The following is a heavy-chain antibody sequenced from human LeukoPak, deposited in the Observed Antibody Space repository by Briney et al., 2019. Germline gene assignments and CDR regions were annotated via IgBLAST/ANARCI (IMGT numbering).Heavy chain of an antibody. CDR3: ARGGDGYNFSYYFDY. Sequence: PSETLSLTCAVYGGSFSGYYWSWIRQPPGKGLEWIGEINHSGSTNYNPSLKSRVTISVDTSKNQFSLKLSSVTAADTAVYYCARGGDGYNFSYYFDYWGQGTLVTVSS. CDR1: GGSFSGYY. CDR2: INHSGST. D-gene: IGHD5-24*01. J-gene: IGHJ4*02. V-gene: IGHV4-34*01.